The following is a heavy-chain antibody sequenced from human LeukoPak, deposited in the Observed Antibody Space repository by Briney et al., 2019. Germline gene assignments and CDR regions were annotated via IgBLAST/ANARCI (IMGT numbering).Heavy chain of an antibody. J-gene: IGHJ4*02. D-gene: IGHD3-10*01. CDR2: ISSNGGST. CDR1: GFTFSTNA. Sequence: PGGSLRLSCSASGFTFSTNAMHWVRQAPGKGLECVSGISSNGGSTYYADSVKGRSTSTRDNSKNTLYLQMSSLRTEDAAVYYCYYSGYWGQGTLVTVSS. V-gene: IGHV3-64D*06. CDR3: YYSGY.